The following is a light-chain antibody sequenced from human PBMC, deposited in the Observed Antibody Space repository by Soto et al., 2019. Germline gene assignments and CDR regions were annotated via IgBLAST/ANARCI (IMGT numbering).Light chain of an antibody. CDR3: QQANSFPYT. V-gene: IGKV1-12*01. CDR1: QGISNW. CDR2: ATS. Sequence: DLQMTQSPSSVSAFVGDRVTITCRTSQGISNWLAWYQQKAGKAPKLLIYATSTLQSGVPSRFRGSGSGTEFTLTISSLQPEDVATYYCQQANSFPYTFGQGTKLEIK. J-gene: IGKJ2*01.